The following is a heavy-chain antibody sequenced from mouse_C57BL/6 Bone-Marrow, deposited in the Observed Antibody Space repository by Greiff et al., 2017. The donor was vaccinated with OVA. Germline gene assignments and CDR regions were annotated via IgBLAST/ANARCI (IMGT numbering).Heavy chain of an antibody. J-gene: IGHJ2*01. CDR2: ISDGGSYT. V-gene: IGHV5-4*01. CDR3: ARDWDYSYPYFDY. D-gene: IGHD2-12*01. CDR1: GFTFSSYA. Sequence: EVQGVESGGGLVKPGGSLKLSCAASGFTFSSYAMSWVRQTPEKRLEWVATISDGGSYTYYPDNVKGRFTISRDNAKNNLYLHMSHLKTEDTAMYYCARDWDYSYPYFDYWGQGTTLTVSS.